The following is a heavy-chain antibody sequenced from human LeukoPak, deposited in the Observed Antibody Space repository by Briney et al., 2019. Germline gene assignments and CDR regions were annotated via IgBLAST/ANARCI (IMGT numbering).Heavy chain of an antibody. V-gene: IGHV3-7*01. D-gene: IGHD1-7*01. Sequence: PGGSLRLSCAASGFAYSKYWMSWVRQAPGKGREWVANIKQDGSEKYHVDSVKGRFTISRDNAKNLMYLQMNTLRAEDTAVYYCARDGTHNWFDPWGQGTLVTVSS. CDR3: ARDGTHNWFDP. CDR1: GFAYSKYW. J-gene: IGHJ5*02. CDR2: IKQDGSEK.